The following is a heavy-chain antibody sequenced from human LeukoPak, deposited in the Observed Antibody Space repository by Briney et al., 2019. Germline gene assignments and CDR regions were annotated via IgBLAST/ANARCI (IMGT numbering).Heavy chain of an antibody. CDR1: GFTFSSYG. Sequence: GGSLRLSCAASGFTFSSYGMHWVRQAPGKGLEWVAVISYDGSNKYYADSVKGRFTISRDNSKNTLYLQMNSLRAEDTAVYYCAKDGDDYSNYGDYWGQGTLVTVSS. D-gene: IGHD4-11*01. CDR3: AKDGDDYSNYGDY. CDR2: ISYDGSNK. J-gene: IGHJ4*02. V-gene: IGHV3-30*18.